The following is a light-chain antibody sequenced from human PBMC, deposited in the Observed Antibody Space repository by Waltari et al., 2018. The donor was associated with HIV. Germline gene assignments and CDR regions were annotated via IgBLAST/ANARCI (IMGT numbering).Light chain of an antibody. Sequence: QSALTQPASVSGSPGQSITIPCTGTSSDVGGYNYVPWYQQHPGKAPKLMIYYVSNRPSGVSNRFSGSKSGNTASLTISGLQAEDEADYYCSSYTSSSTLHVVFGGGTKLTVL. J-gene: IGLJ2*01. CDR1: SSDVGGYNY. CDR2: YVS. CDR3: SSYTSSSTLHVV. V-gene: IGLV2-14*03.